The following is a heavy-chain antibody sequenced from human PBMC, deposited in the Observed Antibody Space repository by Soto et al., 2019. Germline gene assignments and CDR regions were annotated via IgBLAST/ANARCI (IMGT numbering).Heavy chain of an antibody. CDR2: ISSRGSTI. Sequence: GRSLRLSCAASGFTSTDYYMSWIRQAPGKGPEWVSYISSRGSTIYYADSVKGRFTISRDNAKNSLYLQMNSLSAEDTAVYYFARVMNSYGFGVDYWGQGTLATVSS. V-gene: IGHV3-11*01. D-gene: IGHD5-18*01. CDR3: ARVMNSYGFGVDY. CDR1: GFTSTDYY. J-gene: IGHJ4*02.